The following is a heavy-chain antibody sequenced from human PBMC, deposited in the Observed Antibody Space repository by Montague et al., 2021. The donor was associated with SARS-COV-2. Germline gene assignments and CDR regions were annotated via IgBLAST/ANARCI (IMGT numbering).Heavy chain of an antibody. CDR2: IYYSGSA. J-gene: IGHJ5*02. V-gene: IGHV4-59*01. CDR3: ARAAGYNWNYGYNWFDP. Sequence: SETLSLTCTVSGGSISSYYWSWIRQPLGKGLGWIGYIYYSGSANYNPSLKSRVTISVDTPKNQFSLKLSSVTAADTAVYYCARAAGYNWNYGYNWFDPWGQGTLVTVSS. D-gene: IGHD1-7*01. CDR1: GGSISSYY.